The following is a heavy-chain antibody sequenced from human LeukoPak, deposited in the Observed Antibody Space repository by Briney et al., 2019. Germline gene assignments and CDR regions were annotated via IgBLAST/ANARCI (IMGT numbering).Heavy chain of an antibody. CDR2: IIPIFGTA. CDR1: GGTFSSYA. V-gene: IGHV1-69*13. Sequence: ASVKVSCKASGGTFSSYAISWVRQAPGQGLEWMGGIIPIFGTANYAQKFQGRVTITADGSTSTAYMELSSLRSDDTAVYYCARGLGYCSSTSCYTQDYWGQGTLVTVSS. CDR3: ARGLGYCSSTSCYTQDY. J-gene: IGHJ4*02. D-gene: IGHD2-2*02.